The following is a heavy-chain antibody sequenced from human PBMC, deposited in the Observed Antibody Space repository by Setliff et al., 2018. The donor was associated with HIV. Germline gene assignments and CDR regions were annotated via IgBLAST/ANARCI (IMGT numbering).Heavy chain of an antibody. D-gene: IGHD3-9*01. CDR3: ARTPGTIWGYDY. Sequence: GASVKVSCKASGYTFTTYGISWVRQAPGHGLEWMGWISPYIGHTNYAQNFQGRVTMTIDTSTSTAYMELRSLRSDDTAVYFCARTPGTIWGYDYWGQGTLVTVSS. CDR1: GYTFTTYG. V-gene: IGHV1-18*01. CDR2: ISPYIGHT. J-gene: IGHJ4*02.